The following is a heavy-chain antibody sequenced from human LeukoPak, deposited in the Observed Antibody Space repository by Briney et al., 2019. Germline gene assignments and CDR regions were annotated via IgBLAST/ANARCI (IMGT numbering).Heavy chain of an antibody. D-gene: IGHD6-13*01. V-gene: IGHV4-61*02. CDR1: GDSISSGNYY. CDR3: VVRGSSSWYPPEDYYYMDV. Sequence: SQTLSLTCTVSGDSISSGNYYWSWIRQPAGKGLEWIGRIYTSGSTNYNPSLKSRVTISVDTSKNQFSLKLSSVTAADTAVYYCVVRGSSSWYPPEDYYYMDVWGRGTTVTVSS. J-gene: IGHJ6*03. CDR2: IYTSGST.